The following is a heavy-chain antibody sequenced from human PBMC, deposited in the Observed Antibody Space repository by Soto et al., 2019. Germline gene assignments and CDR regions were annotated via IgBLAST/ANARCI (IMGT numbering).Heavy chain of an antibody. J-gene: IGHJ6*03. D-gene: IGHD3-10*01. CDR2: ISWNSGSI. Sequence: EVQLVESGGGLVQPGRSLRLSCAASGITFEDHGMHWVRQAPGKGLEWVSGISWNSGSIAYADSVRGRFTISRDNAKNSLYLQMHSLRIEDTALYYCAKSFGPSYYFCMDVWGKGTTVTVSS. CDR3: AKSFGPSYYFCMDV. CDR1: GITFEDHG. V-gene: IGHV3-9*01.